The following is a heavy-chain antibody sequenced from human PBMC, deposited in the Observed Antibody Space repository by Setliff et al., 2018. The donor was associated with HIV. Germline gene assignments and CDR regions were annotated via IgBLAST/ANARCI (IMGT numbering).Heavy chain of an antibody. J-gene: IGHJ4*02. CDR2: ISMSSHTSV. CDR3: ARDKWASGFDY. D-gene: IGHD1-26*01. Sequence: PGGSLRLSCAASGFTFDSYEMNWVRQAPGKGLEWVSYISMSSHTSVIYSDSVKGRFTISRDNARNSFYLQMNSLRVDDTAVYFCARDKWASGFDYWGPGTLVTVSS. CDR1: GFTFDSYE. V-gene: IGHV3-48*03.